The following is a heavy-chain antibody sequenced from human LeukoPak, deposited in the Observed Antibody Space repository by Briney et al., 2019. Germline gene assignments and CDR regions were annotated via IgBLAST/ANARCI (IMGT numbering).Heavy chain of an antibody. CDR2: ISSSGSTI. D-gene: IGHD3-10*02. J-gene: IGHJ6*04. CDR3: AELGITMIGGV. V-gene: IGHV3-48*03. Sequence: GGSLRLSCAASGFTFRSSEMNWVRQAPRKGLEWVSYISSSGSTIYYADSVKGRFTISRDNAKNSLYLQMNNLRAEDTAVYYCAELGITMIGGVWGKGTTVTISS. CDR1: GFTFRSSE.